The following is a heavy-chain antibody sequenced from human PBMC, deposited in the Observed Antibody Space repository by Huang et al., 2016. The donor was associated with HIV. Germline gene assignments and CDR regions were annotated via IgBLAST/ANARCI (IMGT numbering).Heavy chain of an antibody. CDR3: ARDATKNPRGWFDP. J-gene: IGHJ5*02. Sequence: QVHLQQWGAGLLKSAETLSLTCAVYGGSLSGYYWSWLRQTPGKGREWIGESNHLGSPNYNQSLKSRVSISMDGSKKQFSLKLRSISDADTAVYFCARDATKNPRGWFDPWGQGTLVTVSS. CDR1: GGSLSGYY. CDR2: SNHLGSP. D-gene: IGHD3-10*01. V-gene: IGHV4-34*02.